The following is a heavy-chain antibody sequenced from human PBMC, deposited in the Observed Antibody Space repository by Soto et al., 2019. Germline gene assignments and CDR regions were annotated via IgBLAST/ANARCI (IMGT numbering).Heavy chain of an antibody. D-gene: IGHD4-17*01. J-gene: IGHJ5*02. Sequence: VQLVESGGGLVQPGGSLRLSCAASGFTFSSYWMHWVRQAPGKGLVWVSRINTDGSSTSYADSVKGRFTISRDNAKNMVYRQMNSLRAEDTAVYYCARFRVDGDYVPWGQGTLVTVSS. CDR2: INTDGSST. CDR1: GFTFSSYW. CDR3: ARFRVDGDYVP. V-gene: IGHV3-74*01.